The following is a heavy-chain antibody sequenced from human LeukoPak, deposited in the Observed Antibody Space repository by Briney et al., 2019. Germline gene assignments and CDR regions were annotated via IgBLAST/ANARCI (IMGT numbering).Heavy chain of an antibody. D-gene: IGHD3-9*01. CDR2: ISGSGGST. Sequence: GGSLRLSCAASGFTFSSYAMSWVRQAPGKGLEWVSAISGSGGSTYYADSVKGRFTISRDNSKNTLYLQMNSLRAEDTAVYYCARSSYYDILTGHPLLDYWGQGTLVTVSS. V-gene: IGHV3-23*01. CDR1: GFTFSSYA. J-gene: IGHJ4*02. CDR3: ARSSYYDILTGHPLLDY.